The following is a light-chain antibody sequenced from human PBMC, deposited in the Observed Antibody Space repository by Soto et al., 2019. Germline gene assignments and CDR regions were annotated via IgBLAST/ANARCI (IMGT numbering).Light chain of an antibody. V-gene: IGKV3-11*01. CDR2: DAS. J-gene: IGKJ3*01. CDR3: QQRSNWLFT. CDR1: QSVSSY. Sequence: EIVLTQSPATLSLSPGERATLSCRASQSVSSYLAWYQQKPGQAPSLLISDASNRATGIPARFSGSGSGPDFTLTISSLEPEDFAVYYCQQRSNWLFTFGPGTKVDIK.